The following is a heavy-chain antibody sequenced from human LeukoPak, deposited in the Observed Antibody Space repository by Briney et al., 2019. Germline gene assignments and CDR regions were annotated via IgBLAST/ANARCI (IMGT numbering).Heavy chain of an antibody. J-gene: IGHJ4*02. D-gene: IGHD5-18*01. CDR1: GFTFSNYW. CDR2: IKQDGSEK. V-gene: IGHV3-7*03. CDR3: ARDLGGYSYGYDD. Sequence: GGSLRLSCATSGFTFSNYWMSWVRQAPGKGLEWVANIKQDGSEKYYVDSVKGRFTISRDSAKNSLYLQMNSLRAEDTAMYYCARDLGGYSYGYDDWGQGTLVTVSS.